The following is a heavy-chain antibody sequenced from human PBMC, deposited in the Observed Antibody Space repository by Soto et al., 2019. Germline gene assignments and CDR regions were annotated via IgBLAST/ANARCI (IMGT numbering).Heavy chain of an antibody. CDR3: ARVRGTAGKRYFDY. CDR1: GGSMIAYY. D-gene: IGHD6-13*01. CDR2: TYYSGST. V-gene: IGHV4-59*01. Sequence: SETLSLTRTVSGGSMIAYYWNWMRQPPGKGLQWIGYTYYSGSTTYNPSLKSRVTISVDSSKNQFSLKLDSVTPADTAVYYCARVRGTAGKRYFDYWGPGTLVTVAS. J-gene: IGHJ4*02.